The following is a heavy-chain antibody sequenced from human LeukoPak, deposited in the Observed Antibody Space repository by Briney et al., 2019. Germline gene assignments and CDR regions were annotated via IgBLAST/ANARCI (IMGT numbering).Heavy chain of an antibody. J-gene: IGHJ4*02. Sequence: PGGSLRLSCAASGFTFSSYSMNWVRQAPGKGLEWVSSISSSSSYIYYADSVKGRFTISRDNAKNSLYLQMNSLRAEDTAVYYCARANVVRGVLRKYYFDYWGQGTLVTVSS. D-gene: IGHD3-10*01. CDR2: ISSSSSYI. CDR3: ARANVVRGVLRKYYFDY. V-gene: IGHV3-21*01. CDR1: GFTFSSYS.